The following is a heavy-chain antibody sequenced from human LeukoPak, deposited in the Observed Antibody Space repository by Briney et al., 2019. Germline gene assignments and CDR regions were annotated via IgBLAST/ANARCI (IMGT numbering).Heavy chain of an antibody. CDR2: IYSGGST. CDR3: ARDLYCGGDCHASATGY. CDR1: GFTVSSNY. D-gene: IGHD2-21*02. Sequence: PGGSLRLSCAASGFTVSSNYMSWVRQAPGKGLEWVSVIYSGGSTYYADSVKGRFTISRDNSKNTLYLQMNSLRAEDTAVYYCARDLYCGGDCHASATGYSGQGTLVTVSS. V-gene: IGHV3-66*01. J-gene: IGHJ4*02.